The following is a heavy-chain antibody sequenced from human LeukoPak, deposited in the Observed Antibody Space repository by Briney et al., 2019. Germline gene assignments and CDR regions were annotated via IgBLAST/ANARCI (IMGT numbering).Heavy chain of an antibody. CDR1: GCTFSSYA. CDR3: AKGDGYNGDY. J-gene: IGHJ4*02. D-gene: IGHD5-24*01. Sequence: GGSLRLSCAASGCTFSSYAMSWVRQAPGKGLEWVSAIGGSGGSTYYADSVKGRFIISRDNSKNTLYLQMNILRAEDTAVYYCAKGDGYNGDYGGQGTLVTVPS. V-gene: IGHV3-23*01. CDR2: IGGSGGST.